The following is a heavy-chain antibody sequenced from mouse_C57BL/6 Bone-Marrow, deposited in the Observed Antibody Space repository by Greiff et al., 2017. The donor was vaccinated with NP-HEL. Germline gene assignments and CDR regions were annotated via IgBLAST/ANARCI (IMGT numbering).Heavy chain of an antibody. CDR1: GYTFTSYD. Sequence: VMLVESGPELVKPGASVKLSCKASGYTFTSYDINWVKQRPGQGLEWIGWIYPRGSSTKYNEKFKGKATLTVDTSSSTAYMELQILTSQDSAVYFCAREDGSSYSYAMDYWGQGTSVTVSS. CDR2: IYPRGSST. V-gene: IGHV1-85*01. J-gene: IGHJ4*01. D-gene: IGHD1-1*01. CDR3: AREDGSSYSYAMDY.